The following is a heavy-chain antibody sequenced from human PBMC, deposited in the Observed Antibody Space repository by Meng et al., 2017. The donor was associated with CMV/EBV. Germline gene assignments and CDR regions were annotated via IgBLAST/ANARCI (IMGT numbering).Heavy chain of an antibody. J-gene: IGHJ5*02. CDR2: ISSSDSTI. Sequence: GGSLRLSCAASGFTFSSYEMNWVRQAPGKGLEWVSYISSSDSTIYYADSVKGRFTISRDNAKNSLYLQMNSLRAEDTAVYYCARIKWFDPWGQGTLVTVSS. V-gene: IGHV3-48*03. CDR1: GFTFSSYE. CDR3: ARIKWFDP.